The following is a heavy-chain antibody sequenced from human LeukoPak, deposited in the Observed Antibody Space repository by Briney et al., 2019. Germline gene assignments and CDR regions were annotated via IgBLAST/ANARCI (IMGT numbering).Heavy chain of an antibody. V-gene: IGHV3-48*01. CDR3: ARDHDWSFDF. CDR2: ISRDSSSI. D-gene: IGHD3-9*01. J-gene: IGHJ4*02. CDR1: GFTFSSYS. Sequence: GGSLRLSCAASGFTFSSYSMNWVRQAPGKGLEWLSYISRDSSSIYYADSVKGRFTISRDNAKSSLFLQMNSLRAEDTAVYFCARDHDWSFDFWGQGTLVTASS.